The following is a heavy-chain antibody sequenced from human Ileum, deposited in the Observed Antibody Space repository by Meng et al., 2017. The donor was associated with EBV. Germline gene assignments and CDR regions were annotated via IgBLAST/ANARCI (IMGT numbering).Heavy chain of an antibody. Sequence: QLRLQGTAQGRWRPSGSLSLTCAVPGGSINTDYWWSWVRQAPGEGLEWIGEIHHSGITNYNASLRSRVDMSIDKSKNQVSFNLRSATAADTAVYYCARGVDYHWGYWGQGSLVTVSS. V-gene: IGHV4-4*02. CDR1: GGSINTDYW. CDR2: IHHSGIT. CDR3: ARGVDYHWGY. D-gene: IGHD3-16*01. J-gene: IGHJ4*02.